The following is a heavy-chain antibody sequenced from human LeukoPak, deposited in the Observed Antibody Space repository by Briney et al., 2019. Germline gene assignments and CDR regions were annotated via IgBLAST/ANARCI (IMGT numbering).Heavy chain of an antibody. Sequence: GASVKVSCKTSGYTFTGYYMHWVRQAPGQGREWMGWINPNSGGTNYAQKFQGRVTMTRDTSISTAYMELSRLRSDDTAVYYCARDEWLQLDYWGQATLVTVYS. CDR2: INPNSGGT. D-gene: IGHD5-24*01. V-gene: IGHV1-2*02. CDR3: ARDEWLQLDY. J-gene: IGHJ4*02. CDR1: GYTFTGYY.